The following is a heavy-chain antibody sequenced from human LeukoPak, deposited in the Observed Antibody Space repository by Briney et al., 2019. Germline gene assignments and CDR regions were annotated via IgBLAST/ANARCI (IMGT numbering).Heavy chain of an antibody. D-gene: IGHD2-2*01. CDR3: ARAHQYCSSTGCYAGFDY. J-gene: IGHJ4*02. CDR2: ISYDGSNK. Sequence: GGSLRLSCVASGFTFSSYAMHWVRQAPGKGLEWVAVISYDGSNKCYADSVKGRFTISRDNSKNTLYLQMNSLRAEDTAVYYCARAHQYCSSTGCYAGFDYWGQGTLVTVSS. CDR1: GFTFSSYA. V-gene: IGHV3-30*04.